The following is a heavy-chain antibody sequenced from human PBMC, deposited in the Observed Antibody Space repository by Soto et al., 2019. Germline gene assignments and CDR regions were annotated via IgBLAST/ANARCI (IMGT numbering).Heavy chain of an antibody. V-gene: IGHV1-69*13. CDR1: GGTFSSYA. D-gene: IGHD3-22*01. CDR3: ARSYYYDSSGYSPPLEY. Sequence: ASVKVSCKASGGTFSSYAISWVRQAPGQGLEWMGGIIPIFGTANYAQKFQGRVTITADGSTSTAYMELSSLRSEDTAVYYCARSYYYDSSGYSPPLEYWGQGTLVTVSS. J-gene: IGHJ4*02. CDR2: IIPIFGTA.